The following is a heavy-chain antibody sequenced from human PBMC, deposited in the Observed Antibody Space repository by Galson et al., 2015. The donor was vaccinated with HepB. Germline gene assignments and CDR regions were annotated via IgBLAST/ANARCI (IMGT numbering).Heavy chain of an antibody. V-gene: IGHV3-30*04. CDR1: GFTFSSYA. CDR2: ISYDGSNK. CDR3: ARDLGKSAHGDYVDY. Sequence: SLRLSCAASGFTFSSYAMHWVRQAPGKGLEWVAVISYDGSNKYYADSVKGRFTISRDNSKNTLYLQMNSLRAEDTAVYYCARDLGKSAHGDYVDYWGQGTLVTVSS. J-gene: IGHJ4*02. D-gene: IGHD3-16*01.